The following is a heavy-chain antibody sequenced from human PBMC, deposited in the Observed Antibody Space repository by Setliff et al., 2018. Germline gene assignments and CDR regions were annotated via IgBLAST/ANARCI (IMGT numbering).Heavy chain of an antibody. CDR2: INTYTGNP. D-gene: IGHD3-3*01. V-gene: IGHV7-4-1*02. CDR3: ARGPLHYDFWSGYYTVSWFGP. J-gene: IGHJ5*02. Sequence: ASVKVPCKASGYTFTTYTMNWVRRAPGQGLEWMGWINTYTGNPTYAQGFTGRFVFSLDTSVSTAYLQISSLKAEDTAVYYCARGPLHYDFWSGYYTVSWFGPWGQGTLVTVSS. CDR1: GYTFTTYT.